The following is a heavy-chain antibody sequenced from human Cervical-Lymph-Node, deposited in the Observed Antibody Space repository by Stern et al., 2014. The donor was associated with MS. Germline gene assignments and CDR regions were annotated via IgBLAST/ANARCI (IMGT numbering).Heavy chain of an antibody. V-gene: IGHV4-31*03. CDR2: IYYSGST. CDR3: ARDCKAARKDAFDI. J-gene: IGHJ3*02. Sequence: QVQLQESGPGLVKPSQTLSLTCTVSGGSISSGACYWSWIRQHPGKGLEWIAYIYYSGSTSYNPSLKSRLTISVDTSTNQFSLKLSSVTAADTAVYYCARDCKAARKDAFDIWGQGTMVTVSS. D-gene: IGHD6-6*01. CDR1: GGSISSGACY.